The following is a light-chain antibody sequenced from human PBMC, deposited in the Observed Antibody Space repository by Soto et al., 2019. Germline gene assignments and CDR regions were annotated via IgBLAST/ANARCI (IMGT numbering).Light chain of an antibody. CDR2: KVS. Sequence: DVVMTQSPLSLPVTLGQPASISCRASRSLIYTDGNTYLNWFHQRPGQSPRRLFSKVSNRDSGVPDGFSGSGSGTDFTLKISRVEAEDFGLYYCMQGTHWPYTFGQGTKLEIK. CDR1: RSLIYTDGNTY. CDR3: MQGTHWPYT. V-gene: IGKV2-30*01. J-gene: IGKJ2*01.